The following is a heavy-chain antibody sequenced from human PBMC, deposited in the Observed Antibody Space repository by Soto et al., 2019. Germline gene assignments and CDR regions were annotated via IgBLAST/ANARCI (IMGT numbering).Heavy chain of an antibody. Sequence: GRSQRLSCAAAGVGFSRWYMSWVREAPGKGLEWISYISSRGSTIYYADSVKGRFTISRDNAKKSLYLQMDSLIADVTAVYYCARGGASVTTPFDYWRQATQVTVSS. D-gene: IGHD4-17*01. J-gene: IGHJ4*02. CDR3: ARGGASVTTPFDY. CDR1: GVGFSRWY. V-gene: IGHV3-11*01. CDR2: ISSRGSTI.